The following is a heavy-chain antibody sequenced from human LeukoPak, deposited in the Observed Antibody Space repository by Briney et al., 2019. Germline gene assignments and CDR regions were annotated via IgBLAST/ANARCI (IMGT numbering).Heavy chain of an antibody. CDR2: IYTSGST. CDR3: ARLPGGDSSSVVAFDI. J-gene: IGHJ3*02. Sequence: SETLSLTCAVSGGSISSYYWNWIRQPPGKGLEWIGRIYTSGSTNYNPSLKSRVTMSVDTSKNQFSLKLSSVTAADTAVYYCARLPGGDSSSVVAFDIWGQGTMVTVSS. CDR1: GGSISSYY. V-gene: IGHV4-4*07. D-gene: IGHD2-21*02.